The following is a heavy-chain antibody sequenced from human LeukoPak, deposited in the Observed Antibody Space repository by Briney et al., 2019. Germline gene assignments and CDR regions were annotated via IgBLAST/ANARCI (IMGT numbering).Heavy chain of an antibody. CDR2: ISSSSSTI. Sequence: PGGSLRLSCAASGFTFSSYSMNWVRQAPGKGLEWVSYISSSSSTIYYADSVKGRFTISRDNAKNSLYLQMYSLRAEDTAIYSCSRSLDYLGQGALVTVSS. CDR3: SRSLDY. CDR1: GFTFSSYS. V-gene: IGHV3-48*01. J-gene: IGHJ4*02.